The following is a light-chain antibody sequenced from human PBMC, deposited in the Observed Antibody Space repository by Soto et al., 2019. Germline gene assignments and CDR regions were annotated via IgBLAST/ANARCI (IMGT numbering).Light chain of an antibody. Sequence: EIVLTQSPATLSLSPGERATLSCRASQSVSSYLAWYQQKPGQAPRLLIYDASNSPTGIPARFSGSGSGTDFTLPIRSLEAEDVAVYYCQPRTNWPLTFGGGTKVEIK. V-gene: IGKV3-11*01. J-gene: IGKJ4*01. CDR1: QSVSSY. CDR2: DAS. CDR3: QPRTNWPLT.